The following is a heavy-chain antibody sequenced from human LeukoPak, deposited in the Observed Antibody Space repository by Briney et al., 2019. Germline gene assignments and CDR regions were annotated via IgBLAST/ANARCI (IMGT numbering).Heavy chain of an antibody. CDR3: AKAGSAYGSGVRGAFDI. J-gene: IGHJ3*02. V-gene: IGHV3-13*01. CDR2: IGTTGDT. D-gene: IGHD3-10*01. Sequence: PGGSLRLSCAASGFTFSSYDMHWVRQVTGKYLEWVSAIGTTGDTYYPGSVKGRFTISRDNAKNSLYLQMNSLRAEDTALYYCAKAGSAYGSGVRGAFDIWGQGTMVTVSS. CDR1: GFTFSSYD.